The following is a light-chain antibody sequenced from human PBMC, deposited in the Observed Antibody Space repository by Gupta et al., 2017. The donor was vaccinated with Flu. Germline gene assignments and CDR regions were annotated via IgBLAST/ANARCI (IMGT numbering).Light chain of an antibody. J-gene: IGLJ1*01. V-gene: IGLV3-21*02. CDR3: QVWDNSDDHHYV. Sequence: SYVLTQPPSVSVAPGQTARITCGGSNIGSKSVHWYKQKPGQAPVLVAYDDSDRHSGIPERFSGSNSGNTATLTISRVEAGDEADYYCQVWDNSDDHHYVFGTGTEVTVL. CDR2: DDS. CDR1: NIGSKS.